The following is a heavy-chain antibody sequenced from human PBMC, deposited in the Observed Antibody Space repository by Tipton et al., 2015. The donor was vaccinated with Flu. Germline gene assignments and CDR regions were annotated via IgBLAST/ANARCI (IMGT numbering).Heavy chain of an antibody. CDR1: GGSISSYY. J-gene: IGHJ3*02. V-gene: IGHV4-4*07. Sequence: LRLSCTVSGGSISSYYWSWIRQPAGKGLEWIGRIYTSGSTNYNPSLKSRVTISVDTSKNQFSLKLSSVTAADTAVYYCARGDYDSSGYYHDAFDIWGQGTMVTVSS. CDR2: IYTSGST. CDR3: ARGDYDSSGYYHDAFDI. D-gene: IGHD3-22*01.